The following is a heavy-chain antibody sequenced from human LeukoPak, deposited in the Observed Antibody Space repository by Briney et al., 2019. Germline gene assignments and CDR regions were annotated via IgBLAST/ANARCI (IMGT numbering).Heavy chain of an antibody. D-gene: IGHD6-6*01. CDR3: ARISSIAAFIDY. V-gene: IGHV3-30-3*01. J-gene: IGHJ4*02. CDR1: GFTFSTYA. CDR2: IAYDGSNK. Sequence: GGSLRLSCAASGFTFSTYALHWVRQAPGKGLEWVAVIAYDGSNKNYADSVKGRFTISRDNSKNTLYLQMNSLRAEDTAVYYCARISSIAAFIDYWGQGTLVTVSS.